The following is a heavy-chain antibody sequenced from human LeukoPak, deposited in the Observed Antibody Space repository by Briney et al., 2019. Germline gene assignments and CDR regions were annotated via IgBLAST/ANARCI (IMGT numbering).Heavy chain of an antibody. CDR3: AREEGNGYYEY. J-gene: IGHJ4*02. V-gene: IGHV1-2*02. CDR1: GYTFTGSY. Sequence: ASVKVSCKTCGYTFTGSYMHWVRQAPGQGLEWMGWINPNSGATYYAQKFQGRVTMARDTSISTAYMELSRLTSDDTAVYYCAREEGNGYYEYWGQGTMVTVSS. D-gene: IGHD5-24*01. CDR2: INPNSGAT.